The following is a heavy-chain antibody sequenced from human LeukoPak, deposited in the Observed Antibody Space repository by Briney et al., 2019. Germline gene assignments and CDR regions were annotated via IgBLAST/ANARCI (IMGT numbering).Heavy chain of an antibody. D-gene: IGHD1-1*01. Sequence: SETLSLTCAVYGGSFSDYYWSWIRQPPGKGLEWIGEINHSGSTNYNPSLKSRVTIPVDTSKNQFSLKLSSVTAADTAVYYCARGRNAIDYWGQGTLVTVSS. CDR1: GGSFSDYY. CDR3: ARGRNAIDY. J-gene: IGHJ4*02. CDR2: INHSGST. V-gene: IGHV4-34*01.